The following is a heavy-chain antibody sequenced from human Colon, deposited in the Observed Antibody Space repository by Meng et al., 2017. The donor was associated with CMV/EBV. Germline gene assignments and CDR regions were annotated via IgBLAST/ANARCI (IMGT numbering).Heavy chain of an antibody. CDR2: VSLKGERP. D-gene: IGHD6-6*01. V-gene: IGHV1-46*01. J-gene: IGHJ5*02. CDR3: ARMFAASSGWLDP. CDR1: GDIFSSSY. Sequence: ASVKVSCKASGDIFSSSYVHWIRQAPGQGLDWVGMVSLKGERPKYAQKFQGRVTLTRNTSTSTFYMELSSLVSEDTAVYYCARMFAASSGWLDPWGQGTLVTVSS.